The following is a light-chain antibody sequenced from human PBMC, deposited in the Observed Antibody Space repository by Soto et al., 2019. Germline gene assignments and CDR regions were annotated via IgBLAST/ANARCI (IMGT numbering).Light chain of an antibody. CDR2: ATS. J-gene: IGKJ1*01. CDR1: QGISSW. V-gene: IGKV1-12*01. Sequence: DIQMTQSPSSVSASVGDRVTITCRASQGISSWLAWYQQKPGKAPKLLIYATSSLLSGVPSRFSASGSGTTFVLTISSLQPDDFATYYCQHANTIPWTFGQGTKVEI. CDR3: QHANTIPWT.